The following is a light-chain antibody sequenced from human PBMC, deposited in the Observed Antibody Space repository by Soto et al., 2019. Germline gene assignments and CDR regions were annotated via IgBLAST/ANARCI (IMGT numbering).Light chain of an antibody. Sequence: DIQMTQSPSSVHASVGDRVSITCRASQGLSSWLAWYQQKPGKAPKLLIYAASSLQSGVPSRFSGSGSGTDFTLTISSLQPEDFATYDCQQANSCPRTVGGGTKVDIK. V-gene: IGKV1-12*01. J-gene: IGKJ4*01. CDR1: QGLSSW. CDR2: AAS. CDR3: QQANSCPRT.